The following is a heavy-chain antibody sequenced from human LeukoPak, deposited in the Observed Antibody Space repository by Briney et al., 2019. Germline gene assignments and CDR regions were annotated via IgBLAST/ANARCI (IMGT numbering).Heavy chain of an antibody. CDR2: ISDSGGTI. V-gene: IGHV3-23*01. D-gene: IGHD4-17*01. J-gene: IGHJ4*02. CDR3: AKGHTDSGTGFDC. Sequence: GGSLRLSCAASGHTFSNYGMSWVRQARGKGLEWVSGISDSGGTIYYADSVKGRFTISRDNSKNTLYLQMNTLRVEDAAVYYCAKGHTDSGTGFDCWGQGTLVTVSS. CDR1: GHTFSNYG.